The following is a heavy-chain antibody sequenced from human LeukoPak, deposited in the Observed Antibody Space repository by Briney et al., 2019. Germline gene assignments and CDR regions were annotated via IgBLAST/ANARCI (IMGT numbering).Heavy chain of an antibody. Sequence: GGSLRLSCAASGFTFRSYSMNWLRQAPGKGLEWVSAISSHAIYIYYADSVKGRFTISRDNSKNTLYLQMNSLRAEDTAVYYCAKDPPHVSWLFDYWGQGTLVTVSS. J-gene: IGHJ4*02. D-gene: IGHD3-16*01. CDR1: GFTFRSYS. V-gene: IGHV3-21*04. CDR3: AKDPPHVSWLFDY. CDR2: ISSHAIYI.